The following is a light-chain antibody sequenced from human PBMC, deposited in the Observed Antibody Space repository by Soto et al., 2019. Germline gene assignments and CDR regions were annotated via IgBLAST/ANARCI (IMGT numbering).Light chain of an antibody. Sequence: QSALTQPASVSGSPGQSFTISCTGTSSDVGAYHSVSWYQQHPGKAPKLIIFDVSNRPSWVSNRCSGSKSGNTASLTISGLQAEDEADYYCSSFTDTGTVMFGGGTKLTAL. CDR2: DVS. J-gene: IGLJ3*02. CDR3: SSFTDTGTVM. CDR1: SSDVGAYHS. V-gene: IGLV2-14*03.